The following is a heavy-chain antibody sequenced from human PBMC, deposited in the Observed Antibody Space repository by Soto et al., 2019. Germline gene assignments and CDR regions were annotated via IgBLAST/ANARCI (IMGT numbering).Heavy chain of an antibody. Sequence: GASVKVSCKASGYTFTSYYMHWVRQAPGQGFEWMGIIKPTGGSTTYAQKFQGRVTMTRDTSTSTVYMELNSLRAEDTAFYYCVKDHDEDFGYDLDYFNYWGQGTLVTVSS. CDR3: VKDHDEDFGYDLDYFNY. CDR1: GYTFTSYY. J-gene: IGHJ4*02. V-gene: IGHV1-46*01. CDR2: IKPTGGST. D-gene: IGHD5-12*01.